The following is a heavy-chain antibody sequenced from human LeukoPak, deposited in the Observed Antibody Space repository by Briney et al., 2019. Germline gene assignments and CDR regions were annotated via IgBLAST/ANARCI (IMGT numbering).Heavy chain of an antibody. V-gene: IGHV3-9*01. CDR3: ARDQYWADY. Sequence: GGSLRLSCAASGFTFDNYAMNWVRQVPGKGLEWISLISWNSGTIGYADSVKGRFTISRDNAKNSLYLQMNSLRAEDTAVYYCARDQYWADYWGQGTLVTVSS. D-gene: IGHD2-8*02. J-gene: IGHJ4*02. CDR2: ISWNSGTI. CDR1: GFTFDNYA.